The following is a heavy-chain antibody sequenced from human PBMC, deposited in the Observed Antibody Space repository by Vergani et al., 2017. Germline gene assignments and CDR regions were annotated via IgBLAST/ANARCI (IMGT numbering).Heavy chain of an antibody. D-gene: IGHD2-2*01. V-gene: IGHV1-18*04. Sequence: QVQLVQSGAEVKKPGASVKVSCKASGYTFIGYGISWVRQAPGQGLEWMGWISAYNGNTNYAQKLQGRVTMTTDTSTTTAYMELRSLRSDDTAVYYCARDLGRYSSSWYFDLWGRGTLGTVSS. CDR3: ARDLGRYSSSWYFDL. J-gene: IGHJ2*01. CDR2: ISAYNGNT. CDR1: GYTFIGYG.